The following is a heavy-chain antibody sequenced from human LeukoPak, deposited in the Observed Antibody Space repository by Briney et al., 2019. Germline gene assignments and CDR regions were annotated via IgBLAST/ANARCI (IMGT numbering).Heavy chain of an antibody. Sequence: SGTLSLTCGVSGGSITNTNYWAWVRQPPGKGLEWIGEVNLQGSTNYNPSLMGRVAISVDTSENHISLQLTSVTAADTAVYYCAREGGPYRPLDYSGQGTLVTVSS. V-gene: IGHV4-4*02. J-gene: IGHJ4*02. CDR3: AREGGPYRPLDY. CDR2: VNLQGST. CDR1: GGSITNTNY.